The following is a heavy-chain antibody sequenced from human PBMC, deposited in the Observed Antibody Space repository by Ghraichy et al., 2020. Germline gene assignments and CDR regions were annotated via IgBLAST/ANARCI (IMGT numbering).Heavy chain of an antibody. CDR1: GGSIGSGGYH. J-gene: IGHJ3*01. V-gene: IGHV4-31*03. CDR3: ARGPCARCGHDALDF. D-gene: IGHD2-21*01. CDR2: IFYSGRT. Sequence: SETLSLTCSVSGGSIGSGGYHWAWIRQRPGQGLEWIGHIFYSGRTSYTASLRSRLTISVDTSENQFSLKLISVTAADTAVYFCARGPCARCGHDALDFWGQGTMVTVFS.